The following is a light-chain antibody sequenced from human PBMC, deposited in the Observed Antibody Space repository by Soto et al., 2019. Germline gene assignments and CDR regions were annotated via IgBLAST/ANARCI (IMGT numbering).Light chain of an antibody. CDR1: QSVTNSY. CDR2: GSS. J-gene: IGKJ2*01. V-gene: IGKV3-20*01. Sequence: EVVLTQTPGTLSLSPGERATLSCRASQSVTNSYLAWYQRKPGQAPRLLIFGSSDRATGIPDRFSGSGSGTDFTLTISRLEPEDFAVYYCHQYGSSPPYTFGQGTTLEIK. CDR3: HQYGSSPPYT.